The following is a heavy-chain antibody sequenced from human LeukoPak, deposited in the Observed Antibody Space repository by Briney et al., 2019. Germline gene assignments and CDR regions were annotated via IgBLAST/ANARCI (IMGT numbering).Heavy chain of an antibody. D-gene: IGHD3-3*01. CDR3: AKDIRPQMDDFWGTTYYYYGMDV. J-gene: IGHJ6*02. CDR2: ISRDGDNT. Sequence: GGCLRLSCAAAGFSSDGYGMYGVRHVLGECVGWVSLISRDGDNTYYADSVKGRFTISRDNSKTSLYLQMNSLRTEDTALYYCAKDIRPQMDDFWGTTYYYYGMDVWGQGTTVTVSS. V-gene: IGHV3-43*02. CDR1: GFSSDGYG.